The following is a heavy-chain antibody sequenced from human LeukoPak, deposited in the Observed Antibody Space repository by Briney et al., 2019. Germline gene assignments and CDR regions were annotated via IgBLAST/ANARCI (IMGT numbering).Heavy chain of an antibody. Sequence: PGGSLRLSCAASGFTFSYYTMSWVRQAPGKGLEWVSYISSSSATIYYADSVKGRFTISRDNAKNSLYLLMNSLRDEDTAVYYCARDRGGDYFDYWGQGTLVTVSS. CDR1: GFTFSYYT. J-gene: IGHJ4*02. D-gene: IGHD3-10*01. V-gene: IGHV3-48*02. CDR3: ARDRGGDYFDY. CDR2: ISSSSATI.